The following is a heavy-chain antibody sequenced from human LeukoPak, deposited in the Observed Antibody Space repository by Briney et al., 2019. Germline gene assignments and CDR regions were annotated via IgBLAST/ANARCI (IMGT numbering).Heavy chain of an antibody. CDR1: GFTFSSYE. J-gene: IGHJ4*02. CDR3: ARGSIYYDSSGYCDY. V-gene: IGHV3-48*03. D-gene: IGHD3-22*01. Sequence: SGGSLRLCCAASGFTFSSYEMNWVRQAPGKGLEWVSYISSSGSTIYYADSVKGRFTISRDNAKNSLYLQMNSLRAEDTAVYYCARGSIYYDSSGYCDYWGQGTLVTVSS. CDR2: ISSSGSTI.